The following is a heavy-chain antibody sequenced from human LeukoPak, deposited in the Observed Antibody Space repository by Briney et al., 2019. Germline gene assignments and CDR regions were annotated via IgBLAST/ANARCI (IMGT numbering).Heavy chain of an antibody. CDR2: IAYDASNE. D-gene: IGHD5-12*01. V-gene: IGHV3-30*09. CDR3: ARDRRAYSGYDWLFDY. J-gene: IGHJ4*02. Sequence: GGSLRLSCAASGFTFSNYAMHWVRQAPGKGLEWLAVIAYDASNELYADSVKGRFDLSRDNSKSTLYLQMNSLRTEDTAVYYCARDRRAYSGYDWLFDYWGQGILVTVSS. CDR1: GFTFSNYA.